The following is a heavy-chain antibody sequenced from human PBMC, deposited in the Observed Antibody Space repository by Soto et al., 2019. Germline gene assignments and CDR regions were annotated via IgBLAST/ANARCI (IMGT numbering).Heavy chain of an antibody. CDR3: AKDGAEWELPFDY. J-gene: IGHJ4*02. V-gene: IGHV3-23*01. CDR1: GFTFSSYA. Sequence: EVQLLESGGGLVQPGGSLRLSCAASGFTFSSYAMSWVRQAPGKGLEWVSAISGSGGSKYYADSVKGRFTISRDNSKNTLYLQMNSLRAEDTAVDYCAKDGAEWELPFDYWGQGTLLTVAS. CDR2: ISGSGGSK. D-gene: IGHD1-26*01.